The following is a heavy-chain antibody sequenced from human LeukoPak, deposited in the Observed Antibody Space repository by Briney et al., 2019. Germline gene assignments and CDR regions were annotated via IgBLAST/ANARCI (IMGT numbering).Heavy chain of an antibody. CDR2: IYPGDSDS. CDR3: ARSNDYVFDY. Sequence: AGESLQISCKASGYNFAAYWIGWVRQLPGKGLEWMGVIYPGDSDSRYSPSFQGQVTISADMSISTAFLQWSSLKASDTAIYYCARSNDYVFDYWGQGTLVTVPS. CDR1: GYNFAAYW. V-gene: IGHV5-51*01. J-gene: IGHJ4*02. D-gene: IGHD4-17*01.